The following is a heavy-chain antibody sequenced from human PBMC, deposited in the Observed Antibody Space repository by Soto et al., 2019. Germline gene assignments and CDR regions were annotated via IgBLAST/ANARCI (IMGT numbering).Heavy chain of an antibody. CDR2: SKSKTDGGTT. CDR1: GFTFSNAW. J-gene: IGHJ4*01. D-gene: IGHD2-2*01. Sequence: EVQLVESGGGLVKPGGSLRLSCAASGFTFSNAWMNWVRQAPGKGLEWVGRSKSKTDGGTTDYAAPVKGRFTISRDDSKNTLYLQMNSLKTEDTAVYYCTTDPPGGCSSTSCYGRYFDYWGHGTLVTVSS. V-gene: IGHV3-15*07. CDR3: TTDPPGGCSSTSCYGRYFDY.